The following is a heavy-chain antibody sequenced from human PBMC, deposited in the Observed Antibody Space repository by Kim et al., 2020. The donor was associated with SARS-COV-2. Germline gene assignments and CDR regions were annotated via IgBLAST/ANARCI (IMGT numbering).Heavy chain of an antibody. CDR3: ARDSRSRRWFDP. CDR2: IYYSGST. CDR1: GGSISSYY. Sequence: SETLSLTCTVSGGSISSYYWSWIRQPPGKGLEWIGYIYYSGSTNYNPSLKSRVTISVDTSKNQFSLKLSSVTAADTAVYYCARDSRSRRWFDPWGQGTLVTVSS. V-gene: IGHV4-59*01. J-gene: IGHJ5*02.